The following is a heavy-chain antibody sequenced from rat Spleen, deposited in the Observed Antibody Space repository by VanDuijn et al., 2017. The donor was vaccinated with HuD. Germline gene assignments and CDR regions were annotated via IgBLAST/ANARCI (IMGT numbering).Heavy chain of an antibody. D-gene: IGHD1-7*01. Sequence: EVQLVESGGGLVQPGGSLKLSCAVSGFTFNSYDMAWVRQAPTKGLEWVASISPSGGFTYYRDSVKGRFTVSRDNAKSTLSLQMDSLRSEDTATYYCARHTMGIDYYVMDAWGQGASVTVSS. V-gene: IGHV5-25*01. J-gene: IGHJ4*01. CDR2: ISPSGGFT. CDR1: GFTFNSYD. CDR3: ARHTMGIDYYVMDA.